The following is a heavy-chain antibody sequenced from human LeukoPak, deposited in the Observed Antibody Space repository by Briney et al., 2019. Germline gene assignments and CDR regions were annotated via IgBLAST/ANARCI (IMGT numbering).Heavy chain of an antibody. CDR3: AREFLPYYGSGNWFDP. CDR1: GYTFTSYD. V-gene: IGHV1-46*01. CDR2: INPSGGST. D-gene: IGHD3-10*01. J-gene: IGHJ5*02. Sequence: ASVKVSCKASGYTFTSYDINWVRQATGQGLEWMGIINPSGGSTSYAQKFQGRVTMTRDTSTSTVYMELSSLRSEDTAVYYCAREFLPYYGSGNWFDPWGQGTLVTVSS.